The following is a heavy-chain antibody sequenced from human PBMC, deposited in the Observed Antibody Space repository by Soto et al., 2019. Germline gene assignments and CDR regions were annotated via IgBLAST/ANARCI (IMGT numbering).Heavy chain of an antibody. V-gene: IGHV4-34*01. CDR2: INHSGST. J-gene: IGHJ4*02. CDR1: GGSFSDYY. D-gene: IGHD3-22*01. Sequence: PSLTCAVYGGSFSDYYWSWIRQPPGKGLEWIGEINHSGSTNYNPSLKSRVTISVDTSKNQFSLKLSSVTAADTAVYYCARAPRDEITITVVVKYFDYWGQGTLVTVSS. CDR3: ARAPRDEITITVVVKYFDY.